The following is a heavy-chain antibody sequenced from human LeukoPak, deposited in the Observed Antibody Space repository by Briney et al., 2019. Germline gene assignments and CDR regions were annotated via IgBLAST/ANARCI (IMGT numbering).Heavy chain of an antibody. CDR2: ISGSGSST. Sequence: PGRSLRLSCAASGFNFSSYAMTWVRQAPGKGLEWVSAISGSGSSTYYADSVKGRFTISRDNSKNTLYLQMHSLRAEDTAVYYCYIPYYDTSAYKAYWGQGTLVTVSS. CDR1: GFNFSSYA. V-gene: IGHV3-23*01. D-gene: IGHD3-22*01. CDR3: YIPYYDTSAYKAY. J-gene: IGHJ4*02.